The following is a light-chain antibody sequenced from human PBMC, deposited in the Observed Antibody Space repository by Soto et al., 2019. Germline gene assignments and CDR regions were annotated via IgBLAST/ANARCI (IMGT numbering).Light chain of an antibody. CDR1: QRISSSK. Sequence: EIVLTQSPGTLSLSPGESATLSCRASQRISSSKLAWYKQKSGQAPRLLIYGASIRATGIPARFGGSVSGTDFTLTINSLEPEDFAVYYCQQRNVWPPITFGQGTRLEIK. V-gene: IGKV3D-20*02. CDR2: GAS. CDR3: QQRNVWPPIT. J-gene: IGKJ5*01.